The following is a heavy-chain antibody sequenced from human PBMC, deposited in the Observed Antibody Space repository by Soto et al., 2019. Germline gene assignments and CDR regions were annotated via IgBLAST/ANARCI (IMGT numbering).Heavy chain of an antibody. Sequence: AASVKVSCKASGYTFTSYDINWVRQATGQGLEWMGWMNPNSGNTGYAQKFQGRVTMTRNTSISTAYMELSSLRSEDTAVYYCARGMQLSSSSWYVPRLFDPWGQGTLVTVSS. CDR2: MNPNSGNT. D-gene: IGHD6-13*01. J-gene: IGHJ5*02. CDR3: ARGMQLSSSSWYVPRLFDP. CDR1: GYTFTSYD. V-gene: IGHV1-8*01.